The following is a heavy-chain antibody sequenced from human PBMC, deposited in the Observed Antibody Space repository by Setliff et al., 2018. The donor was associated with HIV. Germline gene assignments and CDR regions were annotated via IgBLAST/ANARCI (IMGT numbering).Heavy chain of an antibody. J-gene: IGHJ6*03. CDR1: ADTFTNCL. D-gene: IGHD3-9*01. CDR3: ARDSSEYYDILTGEYHNMDV. V-gene: IGHV7-4-1*02. Sequence: GASVKVSCKASADTFTNCLINWVRQAPGQGLEWMGWINTDSGTPTYAQAFTGRFVFSLDTSVSTAFLQITSLKAEDSAVYYCARDSSEYYDILTGEYHNMDVWGKGTSVTVSS. CDR2: INTDSGTP.